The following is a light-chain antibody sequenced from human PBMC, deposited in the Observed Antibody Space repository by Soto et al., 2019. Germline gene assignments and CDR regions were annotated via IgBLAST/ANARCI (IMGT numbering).Light chain of an antibody. J-gene: IGLJ2*01. V-gene: IGLV1-40*01. CDR3: QSYDRSLSGSGVL. CDR1: SSNIGAGYD. Sequence: QSVLTQPPSVSGAPGQRVTISCTGSSSNIGAGYDVHWYQQLPGTAPKLLIYGNSNRPSGVPDRFSGSKSGTSASLAITGLQAEDEADYYCQSYDRSLSGSGVLFGGGTQLTVL. CDR2: GNS.